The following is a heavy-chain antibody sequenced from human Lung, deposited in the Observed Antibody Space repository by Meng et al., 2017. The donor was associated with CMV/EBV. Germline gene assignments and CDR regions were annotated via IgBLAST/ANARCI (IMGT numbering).Heavy chain of an antibody. J-gene: IGHJ4*02. CDR1: RFSLGTSGVG. CDR3: AHRPVSGAGKEEYYFDY. CDR2: IYWNDDK. V-gene: IGHV2-5*01. D-gene: IGHD6-19*01. Sequence: SGPTLVXPTQTLTLTCTFSRFSLGTSGVGVGWIRQPPGKALEWLALIYWNDDKRYSPSLKSRLTITKDTSKNQVVLTMTNMDPVDTATYYCAHRPVSGAGKEEYYFDYWGQGTLVXVSS.